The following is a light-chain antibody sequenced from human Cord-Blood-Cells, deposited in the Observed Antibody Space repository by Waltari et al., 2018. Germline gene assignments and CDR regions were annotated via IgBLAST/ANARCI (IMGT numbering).Light chain of an antibody. CDR3: QSYDSSLSGLWV. CDR1: SSNIGAGYD. V-gene: IGLV1-40*01. Sequence: QSVLTQPPSASGAPGPRVTISCTGSSSNIGAGYDVHWYQQLPGTAPKLLIYGNSNRPSGVPDRFSGSKSGTSASLAITGLQAEDEADYYCQSYDSSLSGLWVFGGGTKLTVL. J-gene: IGLJ3*02. CDR2: GNS.